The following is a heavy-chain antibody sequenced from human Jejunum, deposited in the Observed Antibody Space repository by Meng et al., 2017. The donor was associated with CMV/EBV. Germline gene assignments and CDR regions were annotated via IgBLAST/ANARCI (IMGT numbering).Heavy chain of an antibody. V-gene: IGHV4-59*01. J-gene: IGHJ4*02. CDR2: VSYTGGS. Sequence: LSCTVSGGSFSSYYYTWIRQPPWKGLEWIGSVSYTGGSNYSPSHKSRVTISIDTSQNQFSLKLRSVTAADTAVYFCARGSYYFDYWGQGTLVTVSS. CDR3: ARGSYYFDY. CDR1: GGSFSSYY.